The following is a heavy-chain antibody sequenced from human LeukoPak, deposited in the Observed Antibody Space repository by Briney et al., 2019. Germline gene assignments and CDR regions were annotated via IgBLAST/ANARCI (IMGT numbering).Heavy chain of an antibody. CDR2: IYYSGST. Sequence: SETLSLTCTASGGSISSSSYYWGWIRQPPGKGLEWIGSIYYSGSTYYNPSLKSRVTISVDTSKNQFSLKLSSVTAADTAVYYCARKPIINNAWYYFDYWGQGTLVTVSS. D-gene: IGHD1/OR15-1a*01. J-gene: IGHJ4*02. V-gene: IGHV4-39*07. CDR1: GGSISSSSYY. CDR3: ARKPIINNAWYYFDY.